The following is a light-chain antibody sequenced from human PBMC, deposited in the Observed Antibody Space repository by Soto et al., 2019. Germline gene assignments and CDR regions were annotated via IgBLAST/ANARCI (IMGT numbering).Light chain of an antibody. V-gene: IGKV3D-20*02. CDR1: QSVSSSY. CDR2: DAS. J-gene: IGKJ2*01. Sequence: EIVLTQSPGTLSLSPGERATLSCRASQSVSSSYLAWYQHKPGQAPRLLIYDASNRATGIPARFSGSGSGTDFTLTISSLEPEDFAVYYCQQRSNWPPMYTFGQGTKLEIK. CDR3: QQRSNWPPMYT.